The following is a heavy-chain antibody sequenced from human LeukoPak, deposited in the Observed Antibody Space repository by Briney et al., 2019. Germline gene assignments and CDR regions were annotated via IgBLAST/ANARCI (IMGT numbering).Heavy chain of an antibody. Sequence: SGGSLRLSCAASGFTFDDYAMHWVRQAPGKGLEWVSGISWNSGSIGYADSVKGRFTISRDNAKNSPYLQMNSLRAEDTALYYCAKDIGWFGESDAFDIWGQGTMVTVSS. CDR2: ISWNSGSI. V-gene: IGHV3-9*01. D-gene: IGHD3-10*01. CDR3: AKDIGWFGESDAFDI. CDR1: GFTFDDYA. J-gene: IGHJ3*02.